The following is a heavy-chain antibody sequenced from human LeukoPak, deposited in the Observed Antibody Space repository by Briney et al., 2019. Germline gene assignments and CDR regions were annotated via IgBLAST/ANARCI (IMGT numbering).Heavy chain of an antibody. CDR1: GFTFSSYG. CDR3: AKDGSGRLYYYGMDV. J-gene: IGHJ6*02. CDR2: ISYDGSNK. D-gene: IGHD3-10*01. V-gene: IGHV3-30*18. Sequence: GGSLRLSCAASGFTFSSYGMHWVRQAPGKGLEWVAVISYDGSNKYYADSVKGRSTISRDNSKNTLYLQMNSLRAEDTAVYYCAKDGSGRLYYYGMDVWGQGTTVTVSS.